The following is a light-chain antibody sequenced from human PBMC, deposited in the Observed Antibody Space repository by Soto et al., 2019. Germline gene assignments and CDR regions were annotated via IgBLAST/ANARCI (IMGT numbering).Light chain of an antibody. CDR1: QGVTTN. J-gene: IGKJ5*01. V-gene: IGKV3-15*01. CDR2: DVS. Sequence: EIVMTQSPASLSVSPGERVTLSCRAGQGVTTNFAWYQQKSGQSPRLLIYDVSTRATGVQARFSGTGSETDFTLTISGLQSEDSAVYFCQQYNNWPFSFGQGTRLEIK. CDR3: QQYNNWPFS.